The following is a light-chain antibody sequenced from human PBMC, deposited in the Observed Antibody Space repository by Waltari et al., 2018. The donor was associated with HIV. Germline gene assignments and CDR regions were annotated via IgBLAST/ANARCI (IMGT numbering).Light chain of an antibody. V-gene: IGLV4-60*03. CDR1: AGFHRYI. J-gene: IGLJ2*01. CDR3: ATWEKHVRV. Sequence: QPVLTQPSSASGSLGSSVNLTCTLSAGFHRYILAWHQKRPGAAPRFLMKLEPRGMCHRGTGRHRRFCASAYGGCRTLTSYNLQSEYEGDYLCATWEKHVRVFGGGTSLTVL. CDR2: LEPRGMC.